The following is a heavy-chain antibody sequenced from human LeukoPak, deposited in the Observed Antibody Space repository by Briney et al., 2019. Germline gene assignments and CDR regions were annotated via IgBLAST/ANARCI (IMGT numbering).Heavy chain of an antibody. CDR3: AHFTELPWFGGRQVFWFDP. Sequence: SGPTLVKPTQTLTLTCTFSGFSLSTSGVGVGWIRQPPGKALEWLALIYWDDDKRYSPSLKSRLTITKDTSKNQVVLTMTNMDPVETATYYCAHFTELPWFGGRQVFWFDPWGQGTLVTVSS. D-gene: IGHD3-10*01. V-gene: IGHV2-5*02. CDR2: IYWDDDK. CDR1: GFSLSTSGVG. J-gene: IGHJ5*02.